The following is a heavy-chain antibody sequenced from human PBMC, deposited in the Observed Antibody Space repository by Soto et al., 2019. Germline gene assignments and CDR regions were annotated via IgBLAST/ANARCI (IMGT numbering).Heavy chain of an antibody. CDR1: GGSISSGASY. D-gene: IGHD6-13*01. J-gene: IGHJ4*02. V-gene: IGHV4-31*03. CDR2: IHDSGST. Sequence: QVQLQESGPGLVKPSQTLSLTCTVSGGSISSGASYWSWIRQHPGKGLEWIGYIHDSGSTYYNPSLRSRVTVSVEKSKTEWSLKLSSVTAADTAVYYCARGGPAAGRPFDYWGQGNLVTVSS. CDR3: ARGGPAAGRPFDY.